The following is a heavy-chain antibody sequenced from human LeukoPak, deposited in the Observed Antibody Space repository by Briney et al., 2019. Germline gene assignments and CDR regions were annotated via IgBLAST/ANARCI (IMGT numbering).Heavy chain of an antibody. Sequence: GGSLRLSCAASGFTFSSYAMSWVRQAPGKGLEWVSAISGSGGSTYYADSVKGRFTISRDNSKNTLYLQMNSLRAEDTAVYFFSNHKTAYEILTGYRNYFDYWGQGTLVTVSS. CDR1: GFTFSSYA. J-gene: IGHJ4*02. D-gene: IGHD3-9*01. CDR3: SNHKTAYEILTGYRNYFDY. V-gene: IGHV3-23*01. CDR2: ISGSGGST.